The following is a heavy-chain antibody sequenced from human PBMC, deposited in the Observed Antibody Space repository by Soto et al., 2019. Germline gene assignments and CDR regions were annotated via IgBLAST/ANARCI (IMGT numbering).Heavy chain of an antibody. Sequence: GGSLRLSCAASGFTFSSYAMSWVRQAPGKGLEWVSSTSGSGADTYYADSVKGRFTISRDNSKKMLFLQMNSLRAEDTAVFYCAKNGGLTMGSGYPTLDYWGQGTLVTVSP. CDR2: TSGSGADT. D-gene: IGHD5-12*01. V-gene: IGHV3-23*01. J-gene: IGHJ4*02. CDR3: AKNGGLTMGSGYPTLDY. CDR1: GFTFSSYA.